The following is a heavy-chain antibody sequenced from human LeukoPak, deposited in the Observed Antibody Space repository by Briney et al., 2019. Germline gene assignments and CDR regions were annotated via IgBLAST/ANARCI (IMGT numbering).Heavy chain of an antibody. Sequence: GGSLRLSCAAPGFTFSSYGMHWVRQAPGKGLEWVAVIWYDGSNKYYADSVKGRFTISRDNSKNTLYLQMNSLRAEDTAVYYCAREKISSIAARASAFDIWGQGTMVTVSS. V-gene: IGHV3-33*01. CDR2: IWYDGSNK. J-gene: IGHJ3*02. D-gene: IGHD6-6*01. CDR3: AREKISSIAARASAFDI. CDR1: GFTFSSYG.